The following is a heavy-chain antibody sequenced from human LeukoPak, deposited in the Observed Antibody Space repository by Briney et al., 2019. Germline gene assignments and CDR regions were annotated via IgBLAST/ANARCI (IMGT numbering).Heavy chain of an antibody. V-gene: IGHV3-23*01. CDR1: GFTFSSYA. J-gene: IGHJ4*02. D-gene: IGHD5-18*01. CDR2: ISGSGTNT. Sequence: GGSLRLSCAASGFTFSSYAMNWVRQAPGKGLEWVSGISGSGTNTYYAASVKGRFTISRDNSKNTLYMQMNSLRAEDTAVYYCAKGDKPVIAMVKFDYWGQGTLVTVSS. CDR3: AKGDKPVIAMVKFDY.